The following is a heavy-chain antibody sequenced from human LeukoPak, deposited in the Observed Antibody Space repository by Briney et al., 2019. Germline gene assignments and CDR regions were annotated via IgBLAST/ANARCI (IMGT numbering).Heavy chain of an antibody. CDR1: GGSISSLY. D-gene: IGHD6-6*01. V-gene: IGHV4-59*08. CDR2: IYYTGST. Sequence: SGTLSLTRFVSGGSISSLYWSWIRQPPGKGVERIGYIYYTGSTNYNPPLKSRVTMFVDMSKNQFALRLSSVTAADTAVYYCARHRAYSSSSPFDYWGQGTLVTVSS. J-gene: IGHJ4*02. CDR3: ARHRAYSSSSPFDY.